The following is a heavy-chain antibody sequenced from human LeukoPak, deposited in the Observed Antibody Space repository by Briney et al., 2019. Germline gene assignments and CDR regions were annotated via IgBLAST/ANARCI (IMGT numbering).Heavy chain of an antibody. D-gene: IGHD2/OR15-2a*01. CDR3: ARDILSQGPDAFDI. V-gene: IGHV3-13*01. CDR1: GFTFSTYD. CDR2: IGTGDDT. Sequence: PGGSLRLSCAASGFTFSTYDMHWVRQVTGKGLEWVSAIGTGDDTYYLGSVKGRFTISRENAKNVLYLQMSSLRAEDTAVYYCARDILSQGPDAFDIWGQGTMVTVSS. J-gene: IGHJ3*02.